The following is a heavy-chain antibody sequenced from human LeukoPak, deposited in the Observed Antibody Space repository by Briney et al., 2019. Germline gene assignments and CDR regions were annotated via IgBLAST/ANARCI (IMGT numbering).Heavy chain of an antibody. V-gene: IGHV1-58*01. CDR2: IVVGSGNT. D-gene: IGHD3-10*01. J-gene: IGHJ4*02. CDR3: ARDGSGSYYQNPNDY. Sequence: SVKVSCKASGFTFTSSAVQWVRQARGQRLEWIGWIVVGSGNTNYAQKFQERVTITRDMSTSTAYMELSSLRSEDTAVYYCARDGSGSYYQNPNDYWGQGTLVTVSS. CDR1: GFTFTSSA.